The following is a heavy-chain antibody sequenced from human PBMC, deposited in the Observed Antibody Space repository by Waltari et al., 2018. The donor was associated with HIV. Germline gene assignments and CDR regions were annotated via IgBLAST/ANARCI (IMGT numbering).Heavy chain of an antibody. D-gene: IGHD6-6*01. CDR1: GFTFDVYN. CDR2: ISGDGFTT. CDR3: AKVVTAYGSSSSGDFDS. Sequence: EVQLVESGGVVAQPGGSLRLSCAASGFTFDVYNFHLVRQPPGKGLQLVSLISGDGFTTYYADSVKGRFTISRDNSKNSLYLQMNRLRTEDTALYYCAKVVTAYGSSSSGDFDSWGQGTLVTVSS. J-gene: IGHJ4*02. V-gene: IGHV3-43*01.